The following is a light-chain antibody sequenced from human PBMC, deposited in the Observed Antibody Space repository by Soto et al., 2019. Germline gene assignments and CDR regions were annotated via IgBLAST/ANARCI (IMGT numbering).Light chain of an antibody. Sequence: QSVLTQPASVSGSPGQSITISCTGTSSDVGGYNYVSWYQQHPGKAPKLMIYDVSNRPSGVSNRFSGSKSGNTASLTISGLQAEDEADYYCSSYTSSSXLLFGGGTKVTVL. CDR2: DVS. CDR1: SSDVGGYNY. V-gene: IGLV2-14*01. CDR3: SSYTSSSXLL. J-gene: IGLJ2*01.